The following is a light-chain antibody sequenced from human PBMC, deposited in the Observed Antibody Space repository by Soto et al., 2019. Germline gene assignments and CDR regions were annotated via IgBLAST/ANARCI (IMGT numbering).Light chain of an antibody. J-gene: IGLJ3*02. CDR1: SSSVGTIF. V-gene: IGLV1-47*01. CDR2: RNN. Sequence: QLLLTQPPSVSGTPGQSVTIPCSGSSSSVGTIFVYWYQQIPGTAPKLLIFRNNQRPSGVPDRFSGSKSGTSASLAISGLRSEDEADYYCAAWDDSLSIWVFGGGTKVTVL. CDR3: AAWDDSLSIWV.